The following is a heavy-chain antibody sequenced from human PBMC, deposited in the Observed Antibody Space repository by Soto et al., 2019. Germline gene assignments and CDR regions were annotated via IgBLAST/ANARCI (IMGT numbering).Heavy chain of an antibody. J-gene: IGHJ4*02. CDR2: ISAYNGNT. CDR3: ASYCSGGSCYSI. CDR1: GYTFTSYG. V-gene: IGHV1-18*01. D-gene: IGHD2-15*01. Sequence: ASVKVSCKASGYTFTSYGISWVRQAPGQGLEWMGWISAYNGNTNYAQKLQGRVTMTTDTSTSTAYMELRSLRSDDTAVYYCASYCSGGSCYSIWGLGTLVTVSS.